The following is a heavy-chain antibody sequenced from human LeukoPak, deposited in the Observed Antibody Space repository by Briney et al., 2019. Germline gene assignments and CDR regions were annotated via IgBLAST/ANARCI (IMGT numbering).Heavy chain of an antibody. CDR3: ARDTLYYYDSSGSAIQH. V-gene: IGHV3-21*01. Sequence: PGGSLRLSCAASGFTFSSYSMNWVRQAPGKGLEWVSSISSSSSYIYYADSVKGRFTISRDNAKNSLYLQMNGLRAEDTAVYYCARDTLYYYDSSGSAIQHWGQGTLVTVSS. J-gene: IGHJ1*01. D-gene: IGHD3-22*01. CDR2: ISSSSSYI. CDR1: GFTFSSYS.